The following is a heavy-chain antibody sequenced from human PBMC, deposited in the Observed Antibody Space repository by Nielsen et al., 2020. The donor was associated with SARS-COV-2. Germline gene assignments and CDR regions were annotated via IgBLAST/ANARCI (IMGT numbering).Heavy chain of an antibody. CDR2: INHSGST. CDR3: ARDRRDLVPDYYLDQSFYGLDV. J-gene: IGHJ6*02. Sequence: SQTLSLTCAVYGGSLSGYDWSWVRRPPGKGLEWIGGINHSGSTNYNPSLKSRVTISVDTSKNQFSLKLSSVTAADTAVYYCARDRRDLVPDYYLDQSFYGLDVWGQGTTVTVSS. D-gene: IGHD3-9*01. CDR1: GGSLSGYD. V-gene: IGHV4-34*01.